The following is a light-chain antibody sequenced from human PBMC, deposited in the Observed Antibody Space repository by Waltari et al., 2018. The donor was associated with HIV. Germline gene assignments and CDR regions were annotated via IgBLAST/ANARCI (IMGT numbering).Light chain of an antibody. CDR2: EVT. CDR3: GSSTNSNIVL. CDR1: NNAIGADKS. Sequence: QSALTQTASVSASPGQSITISCTGINNAIGADKSVSWYQPHPGQVPKRLIYEVTNRPAGVSGRFSGSKSVNTASLTISWLQPDDEADYYCGSSTNSNIVLFGGGTKLTVL. J-gene: IGLJ2*01. V-gene: IGLV2-14*01.